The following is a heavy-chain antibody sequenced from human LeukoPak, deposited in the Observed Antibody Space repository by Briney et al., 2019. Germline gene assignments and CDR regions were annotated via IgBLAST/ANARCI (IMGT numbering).Heavy chain of an antibody. V-gene: IGHV3-23*01. CDR2: NSGSGGST. Sequence: ETLSLTCAVSGGSISSGGYSWSWVRQAPGKGLEWVSANSGSGGSTYYADSVKGRFTISRDNSKNTLYLQMNSLRAEDTAVYYCAKDNGPPGGWSRFDPWGQGTLVTVSS. CDR3: AKDNGPPGGWSRFDP. J-gene: IGHJ5*02. D-gene: IGHD6-19*01. CDR1: GGSISSGGYS.